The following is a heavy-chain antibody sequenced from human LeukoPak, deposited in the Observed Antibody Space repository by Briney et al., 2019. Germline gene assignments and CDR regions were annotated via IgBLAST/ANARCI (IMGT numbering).Heavy chain of an antibody. CDR1: GGTFSSYA. D-gene: IGHD6-13*01. CDR2: IIPILGIA. CDR3: ARGKNPSSSWYYY. Sequence: SVKVSCKASGGTFSSYAISWVRQAPGQGLEWVGRIIPILGIANYAQKFQGRVTITADKSTSTAYMELSSLRSEDTAVYYCARGKNPSSSWYYYWGQGTLVTVSS. V-gene: IGHV1-69*04. J-gene: IGHJ4*02.